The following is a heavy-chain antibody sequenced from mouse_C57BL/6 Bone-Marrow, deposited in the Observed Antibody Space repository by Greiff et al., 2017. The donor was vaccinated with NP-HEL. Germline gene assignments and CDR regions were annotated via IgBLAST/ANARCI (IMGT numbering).Heavy chain of an antibody. CDR1: GYTFTSYW. V-gene: IGHV1-69*01. CDR2: IDPSDIYT. Sequence: QVQLQQPGAELVMPGASVKLSCKASGYTFTSYWMHWVKQRPGQGLEWIGEIDPSDIYTNYNQKFKGKSTLTVDKSSSTAYMQLSSLTSEDSAVYYCASSNYVDYYAMDYWGQGTSVTVSS. D-gene: IGHD2-5*01. J-gene: IGHJ4*01. CDR3: ASSNYVDYYAMDY.